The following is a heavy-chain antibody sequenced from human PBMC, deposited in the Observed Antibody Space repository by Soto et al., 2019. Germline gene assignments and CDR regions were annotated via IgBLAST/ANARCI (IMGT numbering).Heavy chain of an antibody. CDR1: GFTFSSYW. Sequence: EVQLVESGGGLVQPGGSLRVSCVGSGFTFSSYWMTWVRQPPGKGLEWLATINQDGSDKSYVDSVRGRFTISRDNAKNSLYLQMNGLRAEDTAVYYCARRPNAYADSSSDYWGLGTLVTVSS. CDR3: ARRPNAYADSSSDY. CDR2: INQDGSDK. D-gene: IGHD6-6*01. V-gene: IGHV3-7*05. J-gene: IGHJ4*02.